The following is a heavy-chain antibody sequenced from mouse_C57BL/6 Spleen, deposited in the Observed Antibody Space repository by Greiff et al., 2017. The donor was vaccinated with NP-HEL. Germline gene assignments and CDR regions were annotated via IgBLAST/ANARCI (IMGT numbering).Heavy chain of an antibody. J-gene: IGHJ2*01. CDR1: GYSITSGYY. CDR3: ASSWDGY. Sequence: DVQLQESGPGLVKPSQSLSLTCSVTGYSITSGYYWNWIRQFPGNKLEWMGYISYDGSNNYNPSLKNRISITRDTSKNQFFLKLNSVTTEDTATYYCASSWDGYWGQGTTLTVSS. V-gene: IGHV3-6*01. CDR2: ISYDGSN. D-gene: IGHD4-1*01.